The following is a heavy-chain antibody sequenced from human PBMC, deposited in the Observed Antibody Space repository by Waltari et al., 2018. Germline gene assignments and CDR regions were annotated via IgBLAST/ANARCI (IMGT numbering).Heavy chain of an antibody. V-gene: IGHV4-34*01. CDR1: GGSFSGYY. CDR2: INHSGST. D-gene: IGHD3-22*01. J-gene: IGHJ3*02. CDR3: ARAPSWGYYDSSRDWAFDI. Sequence: QVQLQQWGAGLLKPSETLSLTCAVYGGSFSGYYWSWIRQPPGKGLEWIGEINHSGSTNYNPSLKSRVTISVDTSKNQFSLKLSSVTAADTAVYYCARAPSWGYYDSSRDWAFDIWGQGTMVTVSS.